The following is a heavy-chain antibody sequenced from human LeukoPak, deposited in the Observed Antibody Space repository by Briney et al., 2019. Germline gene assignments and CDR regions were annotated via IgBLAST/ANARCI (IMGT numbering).Heavy chain of an antibody. D-gene: IGHD5-12*01. Sequence: SETLSLTCTVSGGSISSSSYYWGWIRQPPGKGLEWIGSIYYSGSTYYNPSLKSRVTISVDTSKNQFSLKLSSVTAADTAVYYCARDESGYDYKGAFDIWGQGTMVTVSS. V-gene: IGHV4-39*07. J-gene: IGHJ3*02. CDR1: GGSISSSSYY. CDR3: ARDESGYDYKGAFDI. CDR2: IYYSGST.